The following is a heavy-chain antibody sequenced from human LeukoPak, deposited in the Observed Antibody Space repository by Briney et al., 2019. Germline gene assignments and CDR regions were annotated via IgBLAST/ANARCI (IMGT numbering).Heavy chain of an antibody. CDR2: ISYDGSNK. Sequence: PGGSLRLSCAASGFTFSSYAMSWVRQAPGKGLEWVAVISYDGSNKYYADSVKGRFTISRDNSKNTLYLQMNSLRAEDTAVYYCAKEGGYSYGPLDYWGQGTLVTVSS. CDR3: AKEGGYSYGPLDY. D-gene: IGHD5-18*01. V-gene: IGHV3-30*18. J-gene: IGHJ4*02. CDR1: GFTFSSYA.